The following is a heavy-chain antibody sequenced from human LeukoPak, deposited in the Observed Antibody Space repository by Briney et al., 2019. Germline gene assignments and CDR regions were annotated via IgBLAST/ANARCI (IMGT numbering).Heavy chain of an antibody. Sequence: GGSLRLSCAASGFTFSNYNMNWVRQAPGKGLEWVSSISSSSSYIYYADSVKGRFTISRDNAKNSLHLQMNSLRAEDTAVYYCARDDILTGSRGTFYYYMDVWGKGTTVTVSS. D-gene: IGHD3-9*01. CDR2: ISSSSSYI. CDR1: GFTFSNYN. J-gene: IGHJ6*03. CDR3: ARDDILTGSRGTFYYYMDV. V-gene: IGHV3-21*01.